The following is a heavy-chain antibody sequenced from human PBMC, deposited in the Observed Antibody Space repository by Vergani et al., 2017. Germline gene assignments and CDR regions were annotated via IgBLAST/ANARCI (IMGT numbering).Heavy chain of an antibody. Sequence: QVQLVESGGGVVQPGRSLRLSCAASGFTFSNYGMHWVRQAPGKGLEWVAVISYDGSNKYYADSVKGRFTISRDNSKNTLYLQMNSLRAEDTAVYYCAREGGSYLADAFDMWGQGTMVTVSS. CDR1: GFTFSNYG. D-gene: IGHD1-26*01. CDR3: AREGGSYLADAFDM. V-gene: IGHV3-30*03. J-gene: IGHJ3*02. CDR2: ISYDGSNK.